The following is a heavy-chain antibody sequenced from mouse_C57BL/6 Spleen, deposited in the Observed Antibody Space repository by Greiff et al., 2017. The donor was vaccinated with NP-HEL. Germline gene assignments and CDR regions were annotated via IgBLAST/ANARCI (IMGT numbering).Heavy chain of an antibody. V-gene: IGHV2-2*01. J-gene: IGHJ3*01. CDR2: IWSGGST. CDR1: GFSLTSYG. Sequence: QVQLKQSGPGLVQPSQRLSITCTVSGFSLTSYGVHWVRQSPGKGLEWLGVIWSGGSTDYNAAFISRLSISKDNSKSQVFFKMNSLQADDTAIYYCARNGDYSNWAWFAYWGQGTLVTVSA. CDR3: ARNGDYSNWAWFAY. D-gene: IGHD2-5*01.